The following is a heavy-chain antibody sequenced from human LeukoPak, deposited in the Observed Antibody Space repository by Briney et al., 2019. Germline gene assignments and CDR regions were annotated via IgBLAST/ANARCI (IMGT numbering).Heavy chain of an antibody. J-gene: IGHJ4*02. V-gene: IGHV3-43*01. CDR1: GFTFDDYT. Sequence: PGGSLRLSCAASGFTFDDYTMHWVRQAPGKGLEWVSLISWDGGSTYYADSVKGRFTVSRDNSKNSLYLEMNSLRTEDTALYYCAKDLYYLSPPPRSIPEFDYWGQGTLVTVSS. CDR2: ISWDGGST. D-gene: IGHD2/OR15-2a*01. CDR3: AKDLYYLSPPPRSIPEFDY.